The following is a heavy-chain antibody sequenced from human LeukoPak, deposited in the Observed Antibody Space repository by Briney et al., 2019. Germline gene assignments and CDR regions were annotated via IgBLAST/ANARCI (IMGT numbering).Heavy chain of an antibody. CDR3: ARSGVVIQNYYYYYMDV. V-gene: IGHV4-59*01. D-gene: IGHD3-3*01. CDR1: GGSISSYY. J-gene: IGHJ6*03. Sequence: ASETLFLTCTVSGGSISSYYWSWIRQPPGKGLEWIGYIYYSGSTNYNPSLKSRVTISVDTSKNQFSLKLSSVTAADTAVYYCARSGVVIQNYYYYYMDVWGKGTTVTISS. CDR2: IYYSGST.